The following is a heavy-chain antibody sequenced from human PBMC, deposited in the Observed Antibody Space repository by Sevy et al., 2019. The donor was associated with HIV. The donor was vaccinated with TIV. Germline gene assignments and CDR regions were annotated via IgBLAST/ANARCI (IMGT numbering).Heavy chain of an antibody. J-gene: IGHJ4*02. V-gene: IGHV3-49*03. D-gene: IGHD3-22*01. CDR2: IRSKDYGGAT. Sequence: SLKISCTGSGFTFGDYAMSWFRQAPGMGLEWVGFIRSKDYGGATEYAASVKGRFTISRDDSKSIAVLQMNSLKTEDTAVYYCTRGYYYDSSGYSDYWGQGTLVTVSS. CDR3: TRGYYYDSSGYSDY. CDR1: GFTFGDYA.